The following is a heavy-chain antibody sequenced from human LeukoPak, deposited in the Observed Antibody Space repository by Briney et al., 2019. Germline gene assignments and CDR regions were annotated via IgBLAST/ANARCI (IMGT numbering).Heavy chain of an antibody. Sequence: ASVKVSCKASGYTFTSYGISWVRQAPGQGLEWMGWISAYNGNTNYAQKLQGRVTMTTDTSTSTAYMELRSLRSDDTAVYYCARVGNIYGYEYYYYGMDVWGQGTTVTVYS. D-gene: IGHD5-18*01. CDR2: ISAYNGNT. CDR1: GYTFTSYG. J-gene: IGHJ6*02. V-gene: IGHV1-18*01. CDR3: ARVGNIYGYEYYYYGMDV.